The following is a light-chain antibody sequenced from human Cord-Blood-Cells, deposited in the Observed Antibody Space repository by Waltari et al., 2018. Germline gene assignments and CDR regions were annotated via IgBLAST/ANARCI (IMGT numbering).Light chain of an antibody. CDR2: GAS. V-gene: IGKV3-15*01. Sequence: EIVMKQSPATLSLTPGERATLAGTPSLSFSSNLAWDQQKPGQAPRLLIYGASTRATGIPARFSGSGSGTEFTLTISSLQSEDFAVYYCQQYNNWPMYTFGQGTKLEIK. CDR3: QQYNNWPMYT. CDR1: LSFSSN. J-gene: IGKJ2*01.